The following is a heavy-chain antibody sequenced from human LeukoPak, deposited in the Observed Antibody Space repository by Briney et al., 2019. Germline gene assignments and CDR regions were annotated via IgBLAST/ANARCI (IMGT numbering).Heavy chain of an antibody. CDR2: INHSGST. V-gene: IGHV4-34*01. Sequence: PSETLSLTCAVYGGSFSGYYWSWIRQPPGKGLEWIGEINHSGSTNYNPSLKSRVTISVDTSKNQFSLKLSSVTAADTAVYYCAGPRGIPYWGQGTLVTVSS. CDR1: GGSFSGYY. J-gene: IGHJ4*02. D-gene: IGHD3-16*01. CDR3: AGPRGIPY.